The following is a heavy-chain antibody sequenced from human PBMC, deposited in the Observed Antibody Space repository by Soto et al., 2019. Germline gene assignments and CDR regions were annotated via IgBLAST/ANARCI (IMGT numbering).Heavy chain of an antibody. J-gene: IGHJ4*02. CDR1: GFTFDDYA. D-gene: IGHD5-18*01. CDR3: AKGGYSYGTDY. CDR2: ISWNSGGI. V-gene: IGHV3-9*01. Sequence: GGSLRLSCAASGFTFDDYAMHWVRQAPGKGLEWVSGISWNSGGIGYAESVKGRFTISRDNAKNSLYLQMNSLRAEDTALYYCAKGGYSYGTDYWGQGTLVTVSS.